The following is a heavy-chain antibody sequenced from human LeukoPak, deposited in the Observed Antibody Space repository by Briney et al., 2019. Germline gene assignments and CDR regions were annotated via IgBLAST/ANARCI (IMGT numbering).Heavy chain of an antibody. Sequence: PSETLSLTCTLSGGSISTYYWSWIRQPPGKGLEWIGCIYHSGSTNYNPSLKSRVTISVDTSKNQFSLKLSSVTAADPAVYYCSRGGGYASPIGYWGQGALVTVSS. CDR3: SRGGGYASPIGY. V-gene: IGHV4-59*01. J-gene: IGHJ4*02. CDR2: IYHSGST. CDR1: GGSISTYY. D-gene: IGHD5-12*01.